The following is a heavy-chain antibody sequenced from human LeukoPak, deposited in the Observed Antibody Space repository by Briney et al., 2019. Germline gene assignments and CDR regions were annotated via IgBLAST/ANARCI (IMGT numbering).Heavy chain of an antibody. D-gene: IGHD3-3*01. V-gene: IGHV4-31*03. Sequence: SQTLSLTCTVSGGSISRGGYWWSWIRQYPGKDLEWIGYISDSGSTYRNPSLRSRVTMSVDTSQNQYSLNLNSVTAADTAVYYCARAIVTPSGYVWYFDLWGRGTLVTVSS. CDR2: ISDSGST. CDR3: ARAIVTPSGYVWYFDL. CDR1: GGSISRGGYW. J-gene: IGHJ2*01.